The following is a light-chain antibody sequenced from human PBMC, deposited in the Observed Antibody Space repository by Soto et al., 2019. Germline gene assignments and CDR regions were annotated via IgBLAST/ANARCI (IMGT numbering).Light chain of an antibody. Sequence: DIQMTQSPSSMSASVGDRVTITCRASQGISNFLVWYQQKPGKVPRVLIYAASTLQSGVPSRFSGSGSGTDFTLTISSLQPEDVATYYCQKYDSAPFTFGPGTKVDIK. CDR1: QGISNF. CDR3: QKYDSAPFT. V-gene: IGKV1-27*01. CDR2: AAS. J-gene: IGKJ3*01.